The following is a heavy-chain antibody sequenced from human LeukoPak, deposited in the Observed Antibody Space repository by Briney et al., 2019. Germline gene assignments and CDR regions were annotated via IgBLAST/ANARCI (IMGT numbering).Heavy chain of an antibody. CDR1: GFTFSSYG. J-gene: IGHJ5*02. CDR2: IWYDGSNK. Sequence: GGSLRLSCAASGFTFSSYGMHWVRQAPGKGLEWVAVIWYDGSNKYYADSVKGRFTISRDNSKNTLYLQMNSLRAEDTAVYYCARDQYDFWSGYYIGGFGPWGQGTLVTVSS. V-gene: IGHV3-33*01. CDR3: ARDQYDFWSGYYIGGFGP. D-gene: IGHD3-3*01.